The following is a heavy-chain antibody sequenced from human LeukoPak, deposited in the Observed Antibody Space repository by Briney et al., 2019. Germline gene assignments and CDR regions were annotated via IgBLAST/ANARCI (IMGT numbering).Heavy chain of an antibody. Sequence: SETLSLTCTVSGGSISSYYWSWIRQPPGKGLEWIGYIYYSGSTNYNPSLKSRVTISVDTSKNQFSLKLSSVTAADTAVYYCARGLPRGSYRTPFDYWGQGTLVTVSS. CDR1: GGSISSYY. D-gene: IGHD1-26*01. J-gene: IGHJ4*02. CDR2: IYYSGST. CDR3: ARGLPRGSYRTPFDY. V-gene: IGHV4-59*01.